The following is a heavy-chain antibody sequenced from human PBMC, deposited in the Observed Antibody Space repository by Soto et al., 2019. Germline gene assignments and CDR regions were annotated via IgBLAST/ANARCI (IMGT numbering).Heavy chain of an antibody. V-gene: IGHV3-30-3*01. D-gene: IGHD2-15*01. CDR1: GFTFSSYA. CDR2: ISYDGSNK. Sequence: GGSLRLSCAASGFTFSSYAMHWVRQAPGKGLEWVAVISYDGSNKYYADSVKGRFTISRDNSKNTLYLQMNSLRAEDTAVYYCAREMVAAQYYYYGMDVWGQGTTVTVSS. CDR3: AREMVAAQYYYYGMDV. J-gene: IGHJ6*02.